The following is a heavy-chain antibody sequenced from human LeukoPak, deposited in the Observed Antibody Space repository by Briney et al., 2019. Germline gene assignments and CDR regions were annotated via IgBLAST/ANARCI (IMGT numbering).Heavy chain of an antibody. J-gene: IGHJ4*02. D-gene: IGHD6-19*01. CDR3: AKGLVRRIAVAGTRLETDY. Sequence: QPGGSLRLSCAASGFTFSSYGMHWVRQAPGKGLECVAFISHDGAVEKFADSVKGRFTISRDNSKNILNLRLDSLRPEDTAVYYCAKGLVRRIAVAGTRLETDYWGQGTLVTVSS. CDR1: GFTFSSYG. V-gene: IGHV3-30*02. CDR2: ISHDGAVE.